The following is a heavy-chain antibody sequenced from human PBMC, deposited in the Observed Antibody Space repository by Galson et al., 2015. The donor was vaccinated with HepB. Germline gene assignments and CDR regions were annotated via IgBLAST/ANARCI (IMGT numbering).Heavy chain of an antibody. CDR3: ARVVYSGYDRFDS. J-gene: IGHJ4*02. CDR1: GFNFDHYA. Sequence: SLRLSCAASGFNFDHYAITWVRQAPGKGLEWVSGISYSGTTTHYADSVKGRVTISRDNSKNTLYLQMNSLRAEDAAVYYCARVVYSGYDRFDSWGQGTLVTVSS. V-gene: IGHV3-23*01. D-gene: IGHD5-12*01. CDR2: ISYSGTTT.